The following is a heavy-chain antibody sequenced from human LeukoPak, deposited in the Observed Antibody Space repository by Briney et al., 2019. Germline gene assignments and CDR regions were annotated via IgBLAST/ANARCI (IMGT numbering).Heavy chain of an antibody. Sequence: SETLSLTCAVYGGSFSGYYWSWIRQPPGKGLEWIGEINHSGNTNYNPSLKSRVTISVDTSKNQFSLKLSSVTAADTAVYYCARGQTTVYFQHWGQGTLVTVSS. D-gene: IGHD4-17*01. V-gene: IGHV4-34*01. CDR1: GGSFSGYY. J-gene: IGHJ1*01. CDR3: ARGQTTVYFQH. CDR2: INHSGNT.